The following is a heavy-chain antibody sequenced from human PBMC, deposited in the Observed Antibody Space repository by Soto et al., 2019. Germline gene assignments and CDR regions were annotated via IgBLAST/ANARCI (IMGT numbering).Heavy chain of an antibody. D-gene: IGHD5-12*01. CDR2: ISSSSSYI. V-gene: IGHV3-21*01. CDR1: GFTFSSYS. CDR3: ARGSAFYSGYDSGWFDP. J-gene: IGHJ5*02. Sequence: EVQLVESWGGLVKPGGSLRLSCAASGFTFSSYSMNWVRQAPGKGLEWVSSISSSSSYIYYADSVKGRFTISRDNAKNSLYLQMNSLRAEDTAVYYCARGSAFYSGYDSGWFDPWGQGTLVTVSS.